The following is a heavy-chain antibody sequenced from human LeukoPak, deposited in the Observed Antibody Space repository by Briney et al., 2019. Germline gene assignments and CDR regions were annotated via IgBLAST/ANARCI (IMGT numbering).Heavy chain of an antibody. J-gene: IGHJ4*02. CDR3: TTGIDDEGGY. CDR1: GFTYSNVW. CDR2: IKTNAEGGTL. Sequence: GGSLRLSCAASGFTYSNVWMNWVRQAPGKGLEWVGRIKTNAEGGTLDYTAPVRGRFTISRDDSKNMCYLQMGRLEVDDTGMYYCTTGIDDEGGYWGQGTLVTVSS. D-gene: IGHD3-3*02. V-gene: IGHV3-15*07.